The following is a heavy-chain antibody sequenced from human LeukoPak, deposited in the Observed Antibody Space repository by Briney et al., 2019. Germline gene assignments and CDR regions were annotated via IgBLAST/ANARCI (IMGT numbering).Heavy chain of an antibody. CDR3: AKDIATGNRLYYFDY. Sequence: GGSLTLSCAASGFTFDDYAMHWVRQAPGKGLEWVSGISWNSGSIGYADSVKGRFTISRDNAKNSLYLQMNSLRAEDTALYYCAKDIATGNRLYYFDYWGQGTLVTVSS. J-gene: IGHJ4*02. CDR2: ISWNSGSI. CDR1: GFTFDDYA. D-gene: IGHD1-14*01. V-gene: IGHV3-9*01.